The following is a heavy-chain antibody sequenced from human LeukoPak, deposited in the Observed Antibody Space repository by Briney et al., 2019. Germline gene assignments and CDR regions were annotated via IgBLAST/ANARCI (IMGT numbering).Heavy chain of an antibody. CDR1: GYTFTGYY. J-gene: IGHJ1*01. CDR3: ARTYYDSSGYWPNPAEYFQH. V-gene: IGHV1-2*02. CDR2: INPNSGGT. D-gene: IGHD3-22*01. Sequence: ASVKVSCKASGYTFTGYYMHWVRQAPGQGLEWMGWINPNSGGTNYAQKFQGRVTMTRDTSISTAYMELSRLRSDGTAVYYCARTYYDSSGYWPNPAEYFQHWGQGTLVTVSS.